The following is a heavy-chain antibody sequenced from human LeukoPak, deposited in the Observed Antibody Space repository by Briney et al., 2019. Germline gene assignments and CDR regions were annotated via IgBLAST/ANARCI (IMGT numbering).Heavy chain of an antibody. CDR2: INSDGSST. Sequence: GGSLRLSCAASGFTFSSYWMHWVRQAPGKGLVWVSRINSDGSSTSYADSVKGRFTISRDNARNSLYLQMNSLRAEDTAVYYCARTIAVAGFDYWGQGTLVTVSS. CDR1: GFTFSSYW. CDR3: ARTIAVAGFDY. V-gene: IGHV3-74*01. D-gene: IGHD6-19*01. J-gene: IGHJ4*02.